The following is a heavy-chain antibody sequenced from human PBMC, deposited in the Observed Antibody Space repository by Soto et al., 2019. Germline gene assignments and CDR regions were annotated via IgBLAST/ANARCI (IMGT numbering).Heavy chain of an antibody. V-gene: IGHV3-30*18. CDR3: AKDLSFIGVVTG. J-gene: IGHJ4*02. CDR1: GFTFSSYG. Sequence: QVQLVESGGGVVQPGRSLRLSCAASGFTFSSYGMHWVRQAPGKGLELVEVISYDGSNKYYADSVKGRFTISRDNSKNTLVLLMNSLRVEDTAVYYCAKDLSFIGVVTGWGQGTLVTVSS. D-gene: IGHD3-3*01. CDR2: ISYDGSNK.